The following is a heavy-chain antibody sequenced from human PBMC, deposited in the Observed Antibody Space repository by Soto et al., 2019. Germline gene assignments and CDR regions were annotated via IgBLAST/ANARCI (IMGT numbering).Heavy chain of an antibody. CDR2: ISAYNANA. CDR1: GYTFRNFG. V-gene: IGHV1-18*01. CDR3: ARKNSYFDF. J-gene: IGHJ4*02. Sequence: QIQLLQSGAEVKKPGASVKVTCKASGYTFRNFGISWVRQAPGQGLEWMGWISAYNANANYAQKFQGILTMTADTSTSTAYMELRSLRSDDTVVYYCARKNSYFDFWGQGTLVTVSS.